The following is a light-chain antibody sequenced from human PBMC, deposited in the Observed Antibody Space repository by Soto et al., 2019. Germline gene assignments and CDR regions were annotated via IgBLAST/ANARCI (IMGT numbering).Light chain of an antibody. CDR1: SSDVGGYNY. CDR2: EVS. CDR3: SSYAGSNNFNV. Sequence: QSVLTQPPSASGSPGQSVTISCTGTSSDVGGYNYVSWYQQHPGKAPKLMIYEVSKRPSGVPDRFSGSKSGNTASLTVSGLQAEDEADYYCSSYAGSNNFNVXGTGTKVPVL. J-gene: IGLJ1*01. V-gene: IGLV2-8*01.